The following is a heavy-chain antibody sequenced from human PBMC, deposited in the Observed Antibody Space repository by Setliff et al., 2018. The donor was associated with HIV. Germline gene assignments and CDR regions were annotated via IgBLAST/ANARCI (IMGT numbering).Heavy chain of an antibody. CDR3: ANMQWASNAWYSFDY. CDR1: GFTFNNAW. Sequence: PGGSLRLSCVASGFTFNNAWMNWVRQAPGKGLEWVANIGQDGSEKNYVDSVKGRFTISRDNAKNSMDLQMNSLRAEDTAVYYCANMQWASNAWYSFDYWGQGALVTVSS. CDR2: IGQDGSEK. V-gene: IGHV3-7*03. J-gene: IGHJ4*02. D-gene: IGHD6-19*01.